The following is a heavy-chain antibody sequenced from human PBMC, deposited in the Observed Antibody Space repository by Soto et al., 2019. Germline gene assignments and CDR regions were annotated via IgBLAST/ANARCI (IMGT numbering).Heavy chain of an antibody. J-gene: IGHJ4*02. V-gene: IGHV3-30-3*01. Sequence: ESGGGVVQPGRSLRLSCAASGFTFSSYAMHWVRRAPGKGLEWVAVISFDGNNKYNADSVKGRFTISRDNSKNTLYLQMDTLRVEDTAVYYCARALGIAAAGLNHWGQGTLVTVSS. D-gene: IGHD6-13*01. CDR1: GFTFSSYA. CDR3: ARALGIAAAGLNH. CDR2: ISFDGNNK.